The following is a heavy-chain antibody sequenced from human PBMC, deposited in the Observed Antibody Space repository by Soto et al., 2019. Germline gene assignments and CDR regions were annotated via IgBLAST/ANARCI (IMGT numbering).Heavy chain of an antibody. CDR3: DRVLYDILTGYYFDY. Sequence: PSETLSLTCTVSGGSISSGDYYWSWIRQPPGKGLEWIGYIYYSGSTYYNPSLKSRVTISVDTSKNQFSLKLSSVTAADTAVYYCDRVLYDILTGYYFDYWGQGTLVTVSS. J-gene: IGHJ4*02. V-gene: IGHV4-30-4*01. CDR1: GGSISSGDYY. CDR2: IYYSGST. D-gene: IGHD3-9*01.